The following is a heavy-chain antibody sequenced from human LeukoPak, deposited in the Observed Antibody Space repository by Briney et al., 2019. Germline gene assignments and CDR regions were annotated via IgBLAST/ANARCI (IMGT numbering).Heavy chain of an antibody. CDR2: IRSNSRGI. J-gene: IGHJ6*02. V-gene: IGHV3-21*06. D-gene: IGHD5/OR15-5a*01. CDR3: ARDGASIYDQYYGLDV. Sequence: PGGSLRLSCAASGITVSSNHMSWVRQAPGKGLESVSSIRSNSRGINYADSVKGRFTISRDNDKNTVFLEMNSLRAEDTAVYYCARDGASIYDQYYGLDVWGQGTTVTVSS. CDR1: GITVSSNH.